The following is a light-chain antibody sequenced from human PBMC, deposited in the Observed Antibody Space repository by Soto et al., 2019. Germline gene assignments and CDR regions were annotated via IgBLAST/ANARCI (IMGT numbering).Light chain of an antibody. V-gene: IGKV1-5*03. CDR3: QHYNSYSEA. Sequence: DIQMTQSPSTLSGSVGDRVTITCRASQTISSWLAWYQQKPGKAPKLLIYKASTLKSGVPSRFSGSGSGTECPLTIRSLQPDYFATYYCQHYNSYSEAFGQGPNVE. CDR1: QTISSW. CDR2: KAS. J-gene: IGKJ1*01.